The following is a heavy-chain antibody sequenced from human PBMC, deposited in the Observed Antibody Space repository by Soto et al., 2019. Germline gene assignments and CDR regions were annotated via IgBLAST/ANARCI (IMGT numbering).Heavy chain of an antibody. J-gene: IGHJ3*02. CDR3: AREGTGIDAFDI. CDR2: VYYNGNT. Sequence: QMQLQELGPGLVKPSETLSLTCSVSGGSISSYYWSWIRQSPGNGLEWIAYVYYNGNTNYNPSLRSRATISLDTSNKQVSLKLTSVTAADTAVYYCAREGTGIDAFDIWGQGTMVTVSS. CDR1: GGSISSYY. V-gene: IGHV4-59*01.